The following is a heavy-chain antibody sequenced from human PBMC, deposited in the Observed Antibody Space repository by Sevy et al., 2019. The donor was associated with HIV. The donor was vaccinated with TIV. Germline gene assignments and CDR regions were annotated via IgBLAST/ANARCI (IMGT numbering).Heavy chain of an antibody. D-gene: IGHD2-8*01. J-gene: IGHJ4*02. CDR2: LSFGCGEI. V-gene: IGHV3-23*01. Sequence: GGSLRLSCAASGFTFNKYSMSWVRQPPGKGLEWVATLSFGCGEINYADSVKGRFTISRDNSKNSFYLQMDNLRAEDTALYYCAREGCTKPHDYWGQRTLVTVSS. CDR1: GFTFNKYS. CDR3: AREGCTKPHDY.